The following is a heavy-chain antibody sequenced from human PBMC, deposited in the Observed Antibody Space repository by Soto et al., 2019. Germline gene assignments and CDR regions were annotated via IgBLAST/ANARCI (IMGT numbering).Heavy chain of an antibody. D-gene: IGHD3-10*01. CDR2: IYPGDSDT. V-gene: IGHV5-51*01. Sequence: GESLKISCKGSGYSFTSYWIGWVRQMPGKGLEWMGIIYPGDSDTRYSPSFQGQVTISADKSTSTAYLQWSSLKASDTAIYYCARQLRYYYGSGTIIDYYYYMDVWGKGTTVTVSS. J-gene: IGHJ6*03. CDR1: GYSFTSYW. CDR3: ARQLRYYYGSGTIIDYYYYMDV.